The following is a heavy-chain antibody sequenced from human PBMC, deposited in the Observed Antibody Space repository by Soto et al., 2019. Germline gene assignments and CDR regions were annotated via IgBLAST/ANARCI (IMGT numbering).Heavy chain of an antibody. CDR2: IIPIFGTA. CDR1: GGTFSSYA. J-gene: IGHJ6*02. V-gene: IGHV1-69*13. D-gene: IGHD3-3*01. CDR3: ASEIYDFWRTNYHYYYGMDV. Sequence: SVKVSCKASGGTFSSYAISWVRQAPGQGLEWMGGIIPIFGTASYAQKFQGRVTITADESTSTAYMELSSLRSEDTAVYYCASEIYDFWRTNYHYYYGMDVWGQGTTVTVSS.